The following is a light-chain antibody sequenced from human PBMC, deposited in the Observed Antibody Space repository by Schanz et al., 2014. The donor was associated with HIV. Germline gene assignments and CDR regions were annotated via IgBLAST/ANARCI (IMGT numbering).Light chain of an antibody. J-gene: IGKJ1*01. CDR1: QSLGGSQ. Sequence: ETVLTQSPGSLSLSPGERATLSCRASQSLGGSQLAWYQHKPGRAPRLLIYGASSGAPGIPDRFSGSGSGTEFTLTISRLEPEDFALYFCQQYGSSPRTFGQGTRVEV. CDR2: GAS. V-gene: IGKV3-20*01. CDR3: QQYGSSPRT.